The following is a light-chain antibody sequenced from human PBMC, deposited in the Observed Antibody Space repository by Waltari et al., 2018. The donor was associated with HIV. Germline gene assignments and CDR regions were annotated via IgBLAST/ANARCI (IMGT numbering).Light chain of an antibody. Sequence: DIVMTQSPPSLSVTPGQPASISCKSSQTLLHSDGKTYLYWYLQRAGQPPQLLIYGVSNRFSGVPDRFTGSGSGTHFTLMVSRVESEDAGTYYCMQSSQFPFTFGGGTKVEIK. CDR3: MQSSQFPFT. V-gene: IGKV2D-29*01. CDR1: QTLLHSDGKTY. CDR2: GVS. J-gene: IGKJ4*01.